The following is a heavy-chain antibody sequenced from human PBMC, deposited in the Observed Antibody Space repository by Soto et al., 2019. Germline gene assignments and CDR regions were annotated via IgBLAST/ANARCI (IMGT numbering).Heavy chain of an antibody. J-gene: IGHJ4*02. CDR3: ARDLSGSRDY. D-gene: IGHD6-19*01. CDR2: IYADGST. V-gene: IGHV3-66*01. CDR1: GFTVSNNY. Sequence: EVQLVESGGDLVQPGGSLRLSCAASGFTVSNNYMSWVRQAPGKGLEWVSIIYADGSTYYTDSVKGRFTISRDNSKNTLYLQMNVLRAEDTAVYYCARDLSGSRDYWGQGTLVNVSS.